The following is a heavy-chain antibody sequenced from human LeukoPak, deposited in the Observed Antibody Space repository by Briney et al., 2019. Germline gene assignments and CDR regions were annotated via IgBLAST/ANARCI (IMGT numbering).Heavy chain of an antibody. CDR1: GGSISSGNYY. CDR3: ARIAQDRDY. CDR2: IYTSGST. J-gene: IGHJ4*02. Sequence: SETLSLTCTVPGGSISSGNYYWSWIRQPAGKGLEWIGRIYTSGSTNYNPSLKSRVTISVDTSKNQFSLKLSSMTAADTAVYYCARIAQDRDYWGQGTLVTVSS. V-gene: IGHV4-61*02. D-gene: IGHD2-15*01.